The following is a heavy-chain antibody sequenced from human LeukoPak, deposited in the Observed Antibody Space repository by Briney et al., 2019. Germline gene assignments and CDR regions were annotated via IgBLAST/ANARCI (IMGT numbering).Heavy chain of an antibody. CDR2: INHSGST. D-gene: IGHD2-21*02. V-gene: IGHV4-34*01. CDR1: GGSISSYY. J-gene: IGHJ4*02. CDR3: ASRPYCGGDCYSHWERDY. Sequence: SETLSLTCTVSGGSISSYYWSWIRQPPGKGLEWIGEINHSGSTNYNPSLKSRVTISVDTSKNQFSLKLSSVTAADTAVYYCASRPYCGGDCYSHWERDYWGQGTLVTVSS.